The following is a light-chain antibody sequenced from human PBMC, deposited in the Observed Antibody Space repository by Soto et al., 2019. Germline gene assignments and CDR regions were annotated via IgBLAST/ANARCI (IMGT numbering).Light chain of an antibody. V-gene: IGKV1-6*01. CDR1: QGIRTE. J-gene: IGKJ1*01. CDR2: GAS. Sequence: AIQMTQSPSSLSASVGDRVTITCRASQGIRTELGWYQQKPGKAPKLLIYGASTLQVGVPSRISGSGSGTDFTLNISSLQPEDFATYYCLQYYDYPRTFGQGTKVEIK. CDR3: LQYYDYPRT.